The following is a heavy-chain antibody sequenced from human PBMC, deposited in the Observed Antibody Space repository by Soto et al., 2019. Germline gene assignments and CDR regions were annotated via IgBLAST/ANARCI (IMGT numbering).Heavy chain of an antibody. D-gene: IGHD6-13*01. CDR2: IIPIFGTA. J-gene: IGHJ4*02. Sequence: ASVKVSCKASGGTFSSYAISWVRQAPGQGLEWMGGIIPIFGTANYAQKFQGRVTITADESTSTAYMELSSLRSEDTAVYYCARGVPQQLVKLWYFDYWGQGTLVTVSS. V-gene: IGHV1-69*13. CDR3: ARGVPQQLVKLWYFDY. CDR1: GGTFSSYA.